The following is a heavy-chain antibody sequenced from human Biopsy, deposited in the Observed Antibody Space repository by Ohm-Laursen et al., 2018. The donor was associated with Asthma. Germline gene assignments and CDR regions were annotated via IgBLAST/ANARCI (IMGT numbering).Heavy chain of an antibody. CDR1: GGSITSSSYY. CDR2: MYHSGSP. J-gene: IGHJ4*02. D-gene: IGHD3-22*01. CDR3: VRHQYSSSWSTFDY. V-gene: IGHV4-39*01. Sequence: GTLSLTCTVSGGSITSSSYYWGWIRQPLGKGMEWIGSMYHSGSPYYHPSLKSRATISVDTSKNQLSLKMSSVTAADTAVYFCVRHQYSSSWSTFDYWGQGALVTVSS.